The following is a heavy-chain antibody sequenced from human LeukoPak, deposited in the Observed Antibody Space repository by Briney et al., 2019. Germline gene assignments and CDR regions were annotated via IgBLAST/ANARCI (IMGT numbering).Heavy chain of an antibody. V-gene: IGHV4-38-2*02. CDR1: GGSISPYY. Sequence: SETLSLTCTVSGGSISPYYWGWIRQPPGKGLEWIGSIYHSGSTYYNPSLKSRVTISVDTSKNQFSLKLSSVTAADTAVYYCARGVGDIVVVVAATYAFDIWGQGTMVTVSS. J-gene: IGHJ3*02. D-gene: IGHD2-15*01. CDR3: ARGVGDIVVVVAATYAFDI. CDR2: IYHSGST.